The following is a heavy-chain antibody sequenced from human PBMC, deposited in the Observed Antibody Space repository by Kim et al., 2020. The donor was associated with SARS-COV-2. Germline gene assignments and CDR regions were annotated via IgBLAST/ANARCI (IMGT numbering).Heavy chain of an antibody. CDR1: GFTFSRFW. V-gene: IGHV3-7*03. Sequence: GGSLRLSCAASGFTFSRFWMSWVRQAPGKGLEWVANIRQAGGEQYYLDSVKGRFTISRDNLKNSLYLQMSSLGAEDTAVYYCATQSSGYYFDHWGQGILVTVSS. CDR2: IRQAGGEQ. CDR3: ATQSSGYYFDH. J-gene: IGHJ4*02. D-gene: IGHD1-26*01.